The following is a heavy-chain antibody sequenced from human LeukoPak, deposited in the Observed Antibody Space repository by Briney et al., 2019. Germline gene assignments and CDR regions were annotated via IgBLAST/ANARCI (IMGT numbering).Heavy chain of an antibody. Sequence: ASVKVSCKASGYTFTSYDINWVRQATGQGLEWMGWMNPNSGNTGYAQKFQGRVTITRNTSISTAYMELSSLRSEDTAVYYCARGPDYDYVWGSYRTPYYMDVWGKGTTVTVSS. CDR2: MNPNSGNT. V-gene: IGHV1-8*03. CDR3: ARGPDYDYVWGSYRTPYYMDV. CDR1: GYTFTSYD. J-gene: IGHJ6*03. D-gene: IGHD3-16*02.